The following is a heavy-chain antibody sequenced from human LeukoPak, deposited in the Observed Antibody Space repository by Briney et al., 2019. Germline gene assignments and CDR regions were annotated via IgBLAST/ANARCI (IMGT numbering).Heavy chain of an antibody. CDR2: TYYSGST. CDR3: ARDSITMVRGVIKYYYYYYMDV. CDR1: GGSISSYY. V-gene: IGHV4-59*12. D-gene: IGHD3-10*01. J-gene: IGHJ6*03. Sequence: SETLSLTCTVSGGSISSYYWSWIRQPPGKGLEWIGYTYYSGSTNYNPSLKSRVTISVDTSKNQFSLKLSSVTAADTAVYYCARDSITMVRGVIKYYYYYYMDVWGKGTTVTVSS.